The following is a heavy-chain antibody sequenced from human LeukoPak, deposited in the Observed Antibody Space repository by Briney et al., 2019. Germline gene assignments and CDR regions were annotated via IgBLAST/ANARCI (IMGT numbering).Heavy chain of an antibody. CDR1: GYSFTTYW. Sequence: GESLNISFQGSGYSFTTYWIGWVRQMPGKGLEWMAILHPADSRTTHSPSFQDQVTISVDNSVTTAYLQRRSLRAPDPALYSCYVDQGGYPGSWGQGTLVTVSS. J-gene: IGHJ5*02. D-gene: IGHD3-22*01. V-gene: IGHV5-51*01. CDR3: YVDQGGYPGS. CDR2: LHPADSRT.